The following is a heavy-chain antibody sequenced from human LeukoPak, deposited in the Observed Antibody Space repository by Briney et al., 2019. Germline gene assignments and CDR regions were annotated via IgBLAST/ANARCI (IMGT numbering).Heavy chain of an antibody. D-gene: IGHD6-19*01. CDR2: IKQDGSEK. V-gene: IGHV3-7*01. CDR3: ARDRDSSGWYLYYYYYGMDV. Sequence: GGSLRLSCAASGFTFSSYSMNWVRQAPGKGLEWVANIKQDGSEKYYVDSVKGRFTISRDNAKNSLYLQMNSLRAEDTAVYYCARDRDSSGWYLYYYYYGMDVWGQGTTVTVSS. CDR1: GFTFSSYS. J-gene: IGHJ6*02.